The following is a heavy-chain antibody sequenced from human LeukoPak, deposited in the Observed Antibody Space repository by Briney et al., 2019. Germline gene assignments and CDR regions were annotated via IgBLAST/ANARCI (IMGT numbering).Heavy chain of an antibody. Sequence: SQTLSLTCTVSGGSISSGSYSWNWIRQPAGKGLEWIGRMYSSGTTNYNPSLKSRVTISVDTSKNQFSLKLSSVTASDTAVYYCARLKATVSIHAYFDSWGQGTLVTVSS. V-gene: IGHV4-61*02. CDR2: MYSSGTT. J-gene: IGHJ4*02. D-gene: IGHD4-17*01. CDR1: GGSISSGSYS. CDR3: ARLKATVSIHAYFDS.